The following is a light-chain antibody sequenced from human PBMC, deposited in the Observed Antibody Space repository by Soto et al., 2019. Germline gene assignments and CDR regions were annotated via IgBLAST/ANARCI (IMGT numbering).Light chain of an antibody. CDR3: QQFNSYPWT. Sequence: AIQLTQSPSSLSASVGDRVTITCRASQGISSALAWYQQKPGKAPKLLIYDASSLESGVPSRFSGSGSGTDFTLTISSLQPEEFATYYCQQFNSYPWTFGQGTKLEIK. V-gene: IGKV1-13*02. J-gene: IGKJ2*01. CDR2: DAS. CDR1: QGISSA.